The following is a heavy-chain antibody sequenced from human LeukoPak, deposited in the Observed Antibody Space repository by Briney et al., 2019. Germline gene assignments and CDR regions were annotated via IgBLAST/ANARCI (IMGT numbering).Heavy chain of an antibody. D-gene: IGHD6-19*01. CDR3: AREDIRLDYFDY. V-gene: IGHV3-48*03. CDR1: GFTFSSYE. J-gene: IGHJ4*02. Sequence: GGSLRLSCAASGFTFSSYERNWVRQAQGGGLKGVSYISGSGVTMYYADSVKGRFTISRDDAKNSLYLQMNSLRAEDTAVYYCAREDIRLDYFDYWGQGTLVTVSS. CDR2: ISGSGVTM.